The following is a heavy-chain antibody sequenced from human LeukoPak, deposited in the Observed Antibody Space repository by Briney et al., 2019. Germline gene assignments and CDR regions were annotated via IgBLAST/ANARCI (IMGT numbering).Heavy chain of an antibody. D-gene: IGHD4-23*01. J-gene: IGHJ4*02. CDR1: GYSFTSYW. CDR2: IYPGDSDT. V-gene: IGHV5-51*01. Sequence: GESLKISCKGSGYSFTSYWIGWVRQMPGKGLEWMGIIYPGDSDTRYSPSFQGQVTISADKSISTAYLQWCSLKASDTDMYYCARQATVVTPRWYFDYWGQGTLVTVSS. CDR3: ARQATVVTPRWYFDY.